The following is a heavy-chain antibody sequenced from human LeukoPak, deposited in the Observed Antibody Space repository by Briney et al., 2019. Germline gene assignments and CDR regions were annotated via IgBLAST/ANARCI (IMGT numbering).Heavy chain of an antibody. CDR1: GYTLTELS. CDR3: ATHPGNYDSSGYYSNYYYGMDV. CDR2: FDPEDGET. D-gene: IGHD3-22*01. V-gene: IGHV1-24*01. J-gene: IGHJ6*02. Sequence: ASVKVSCKVSGYTLTELSMHWVRKAPGKGPEWMGGFDPEDGETIYAQKFQGRVTMTEDTSTDTAYMELSSLRSEDTAVYYCATHPGNYDSSGYYSNYYYGMDVWGQGTTVTVSS.